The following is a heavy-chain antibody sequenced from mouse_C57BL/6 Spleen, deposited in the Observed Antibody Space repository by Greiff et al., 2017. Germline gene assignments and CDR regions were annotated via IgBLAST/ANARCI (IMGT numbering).Heavy chain of an antibody. Sequence: EVMLVESEGGLVQPGSSMKLSCTASGFTFSDYYMAWVRQVPEKGLEWVGNINYDGSSTYYLDSLKSRFIISSDNAKNILYLQMSSLKSEDTATYYCARGDYYGSSYPDYWGQGTTLTVSS. CDR2: INYDGSST. CDR1: GFTFSDYY. D-gene: IGHD1-1*01. CDR3: ARGDYYGSSYPDY. J-gene: IGHJ2*01. V-gene: IGHV5-16*01.